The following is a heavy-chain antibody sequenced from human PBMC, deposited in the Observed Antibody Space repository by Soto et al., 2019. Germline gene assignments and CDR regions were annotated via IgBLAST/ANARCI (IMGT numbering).Heavy chain of an antibody. CDR1: GGSISSGDYY. CDR2: IYYSGST. J-gene: IGHJ4*02. V-gene: IGHV4-30-4*01. D-gene: IGHD3-9*01. Sequence: SETLSLTCTVSGGSISSGDYYWSWNRQPPGKGLDWIGYIYYSGSTYYNPSLKSRVTISVDTSKNQFSLKLSSVTAADTAVYYCARVYYDILTGYYSPGYYFDYWGQGTLVTVSS. CDR3: ARVYYDILTGYYSPGYYFDY.